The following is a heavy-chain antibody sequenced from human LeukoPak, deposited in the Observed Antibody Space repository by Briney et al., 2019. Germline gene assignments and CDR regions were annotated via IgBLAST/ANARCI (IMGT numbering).Heavy chain of an antibody. CDR2: ISSSGSTI. Sequence: GGSLRLSCAASGFTSSDYYMSWIRQAPGKGLEWVSYISSSGSTIYYADSVKGRFTISRDNAKNSLYLQMNSLRAEDTAVYYCAKTLYDLTAFDIWGQGTMVTVSS. J-gene: IGHJ3*02. V-gene: IGHV3-11*04. CDR1: GFTSSDYY. CDR3: AKTLYDLTAFDI. D-gene: IGHD5/OR15-5a*01.